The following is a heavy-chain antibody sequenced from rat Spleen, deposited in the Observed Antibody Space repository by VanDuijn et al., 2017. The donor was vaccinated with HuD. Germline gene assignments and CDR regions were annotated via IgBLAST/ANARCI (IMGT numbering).Heavy chain of an antibody. CDR1: GLSLTSYN. Sequence: QVQLTESGPGLVQPSQTLSLTLTVSGLSLTSYNVHWVRQPTGKGLEWMGVIWTGGSTDYNSALKSRLSISRDTSKSQVFLKVNSLKTEDTGIYYCTRNYAYYYDGSYHGGFDYWGQGVMVTVSS. CDR2: IWTGGST. J-gene: IGHJ2*01. CDR3: TRNYAYYYDGSYHGGFDY. V-gene: IGHV2-30*01. D-gene: IGHD1-12*02.